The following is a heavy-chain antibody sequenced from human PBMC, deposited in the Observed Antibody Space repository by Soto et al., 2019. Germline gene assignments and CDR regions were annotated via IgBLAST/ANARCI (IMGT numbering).Heavy chain of an antibody. J-gene: IGHJ4*02. CDR1: GFTFSDYY. V-gene: IGHV3-11*01. D-gene: IGHD3-3*01. Sequence: GGSLRLSCAASGFTFSDYYMSWIRQAPGRGLEWVSYISSSGSTIYYADSVKGRFTISRDNAKNSLYLQMNSLRAEDTAVYYCARQPDFWSGYHDYWGQGTLVTVSS. CDR2: ISSSGSTI. CDR3: ARQPDFWSGYHDY.